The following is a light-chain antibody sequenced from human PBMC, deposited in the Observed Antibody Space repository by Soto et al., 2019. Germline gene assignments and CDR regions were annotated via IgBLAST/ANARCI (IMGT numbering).Light chain of an antibody. Sequence: DIQMTQSPSSLSASVGDRVTITCRASQDIGNSLAWYQQKPGKVPKLLIFGASTAQSGVPFRFSGSGSGTDFTLTISSLQSEDVATYYCQKYNSGPLTFGPGTKVDIK. J-gene: IGKJ3*01. V-gene: IGKV1-27*01. CDR1: QDIGNS. CDR3: QKYNSGPLT. CDR2: GAS.